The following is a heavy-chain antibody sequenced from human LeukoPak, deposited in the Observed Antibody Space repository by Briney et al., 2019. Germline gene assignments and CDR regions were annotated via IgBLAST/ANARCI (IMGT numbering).Heavy chain of an antibody. Sequence: PGGSLRLSCAASGFTFSSYWMSWVRQAPGKGLEWVANIKQDGSEKYYVDSVKGRFTISRDNAKNSLYLQMNSLRAEDTAVYYCAREHAGKAAAGTVKWFDPWGQGTLVTVSS. J-gene: IGHJ5*02. CDR2: IKQDGSEK. V-gene: IGHV3-7*01. D-gene: IGHD6-13*01. CDR1: GFTFSSYW. CDR3: AREHAGKAAAGTVKWFDP.